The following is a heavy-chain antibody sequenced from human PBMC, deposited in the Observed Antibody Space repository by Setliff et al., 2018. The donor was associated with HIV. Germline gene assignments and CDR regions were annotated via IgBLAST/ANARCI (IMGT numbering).Heavy chain of an antibody. CDR2: IHSSGST. V-gene: IGHV4-4*09. D-gene: IGHD2-21*02. CDR1: GGSVNVFY. J-gene: IGHJ4*02. CDR3: ATVDHSGGNFLAY. Sequence: SETLSLTCTVSGGSVNVFYCNWIRQPPGKGPEWIGYIHSSGSTIYNPSLKSRITISLETSKEQFSLELSSATAADTAVYHCATVDHSGGNFLAYWGQGSLVTVSS.